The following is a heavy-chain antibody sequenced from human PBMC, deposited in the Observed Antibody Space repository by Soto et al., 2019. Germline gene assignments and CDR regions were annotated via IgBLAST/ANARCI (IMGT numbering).Heavy chain of an antibody. CDR1: GAIVTSGENY. D-gene: IGHD5-18*01. CDR3: ARIPVDTSMIYWLDP. V-gene: IGHV4-61*08. J-gene: IGHJ5*02. Sequence: SETLSLTCSVSGAIVTSGENYWSWVRHPPGKGLEWIGYIYYSGNTDYNPSLKSRVIISVDTSKNLFSLKLTSVTAADTAVYYCARIPVDTSMIYWLDPWGQGTLVTVSS. CDR2: IYYSGNT.